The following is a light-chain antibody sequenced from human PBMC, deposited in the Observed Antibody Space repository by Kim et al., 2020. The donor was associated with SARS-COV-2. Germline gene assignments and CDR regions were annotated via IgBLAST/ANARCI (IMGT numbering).Light chain of an antibody. V-gene: IGKV3-20*01. CDR2: GAS. Sequence: LPAGEATTLSCRGSKIVSNSYLAWYQQKPGQAPRLLISGASTRAAGIHNWIRGGGSGRDSTITISGVEPEDFAVYYCQQYDGPFTFGPGTKVDIK. J-gene: IGKJ3*01. CDR1: KIVSNSY. CDR3: QQYDGPFT.